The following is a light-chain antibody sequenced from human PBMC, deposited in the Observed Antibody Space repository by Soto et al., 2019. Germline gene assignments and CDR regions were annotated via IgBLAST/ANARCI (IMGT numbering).Light chain of an antibody. CDR2: DAS. V-gene: IGKV1-33*01. Sequence: DIPMTQSPSSLSASVGDRVTITCQASHDISNYLNWYQQRPGKAPKLLIYDASTLQRGVPSRFSGSGSGTDFTFTISSLQPEDIATYYCQQFDNLPYTFGQGTMLEIK. CDR3: QQFDNLPYT. J-gene: IGKJ2*01. CDR1: HDISNY.